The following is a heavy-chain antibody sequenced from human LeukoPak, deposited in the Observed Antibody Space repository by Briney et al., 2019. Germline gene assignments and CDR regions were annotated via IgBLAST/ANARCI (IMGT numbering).Heavy chain of an antibody. CDR2: IYYSGST. V-gene: IGHV4-39*02. CDR3: ARLGSAGPRRYFDY. Sequence: SETLSLTFTVSGGSISSSIYYWDWIRQPPGKGLEWIGSIYYSGSTYYNPSLKSRVTISVDTSKNHFSLKLSSVTAADTAVYYCARLGSAGPRRYFDYWGQGTLVTVSS. CDR1: GGSISSSIYY. D-gene: IGHD7-27*01. J-gene: IGHJ4*02.